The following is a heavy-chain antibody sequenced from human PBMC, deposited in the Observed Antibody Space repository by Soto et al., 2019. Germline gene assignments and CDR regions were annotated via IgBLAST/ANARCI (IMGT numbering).Heavy chain of an antibody. CDR1: GYRFTRYC. V-gene: IGHV5-10-1*01. Sequence: GGALKNSYTGSGYRFTRYCGRRGRQKPGKGLEWMGRIDPSDSYTNYSPSFQGHVTISADKSISTAYLQWSSLKASDTAMYYCARLYGSGRYYFDYWGQGTLVTVSS. J-gene: IGHJ4*02. CDR3: ARLYGSGRYYFDY. D-gene: IGHD3-10*01. CDR2: IDPSDSYT.